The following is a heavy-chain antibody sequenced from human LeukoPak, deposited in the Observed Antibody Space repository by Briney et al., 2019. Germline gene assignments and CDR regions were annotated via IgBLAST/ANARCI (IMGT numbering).Heavy chain of an antibody. V-gene: IGHV1-69*13. CDR3: ARVDGDSYYYYYYGMDV. D-gene: IGHD4-17*01. Sequence: SVKVSCKASGGTFSSYAISWVRQAPGQGLEWMGGIIPIFGTANYAQKFQGRVTITADESTSTAYMELSSLGSEDTAVYYCARVDGDSYYYYYYGMDVWGQGTTVTVSS. CDR1: GGTFSSYA. CDR2: IIPIFGTA. J-gene: IGHJ6*02.